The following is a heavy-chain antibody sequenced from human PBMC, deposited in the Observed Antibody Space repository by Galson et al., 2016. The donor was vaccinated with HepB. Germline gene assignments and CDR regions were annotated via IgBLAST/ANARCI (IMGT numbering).Heavy chain of an antibody. CDR3: AVWGSYRVRDYFFDF. CDR2: MNPNSGKT. CDR1: GYTFTSYD. Sequence: SVKVSCKASGYTFTSYDINWVRQANGQGLEWMGWMNPNSGKTGYAERFQGRITMTTNTSIRTAYMEVSSLRPEDTAVYYCAVWGSYRVRDYFFDFWGQGSLVTVSS. D-gene: IGHD3-16*02. J-gene: IGHJ4*02. V-gene: IGHV1-8*01.